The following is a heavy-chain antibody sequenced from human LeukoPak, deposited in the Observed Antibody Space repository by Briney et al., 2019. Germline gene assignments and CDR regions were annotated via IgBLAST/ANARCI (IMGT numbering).Heavy chain of an antibody. CDR3: AKGYYDSSGYYWDYFDY. V-gene: IGHV3-30*02. CDR1: GFTFSSYG. CDR2: IRYDGSNK. D-gene: IGHD3-22*01. J-gene: IGHJ4*02. Sequence: GGSLRLSCAASGFTFSSYGMHWVRQAPGKGLEWVAFIRYDGSNKYYADSVKGRFTISRDNSKNTLYLQMNSLRAEDTAVYYCAKGYYDSSGYYWDYFDYWGQGTLVTVSS.